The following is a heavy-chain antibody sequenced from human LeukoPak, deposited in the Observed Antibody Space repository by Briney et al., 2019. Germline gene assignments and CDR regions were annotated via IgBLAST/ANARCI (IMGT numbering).Heavy chain of an antibody. V-gene: IGHV1-2*02. Sequence: ASVKVSCKASGYTFTGYYMHWVRQAPGQGLEWMGWINLNSGGTNYAQKFQGRVTMTRDTSISAAYMELSRLRSDDTAVYYCARGRDFTDNWFDPWGQGTLVIVSS. J-gene: IGHJ5*02. CDR2: INLNSGGT. CDR3: ARGRDFTDNWFDP. CDR1: GYTFTGYY. D-gene: IGHD3-3*01.